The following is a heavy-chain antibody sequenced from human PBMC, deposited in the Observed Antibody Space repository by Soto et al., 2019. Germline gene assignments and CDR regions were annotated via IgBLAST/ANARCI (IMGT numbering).Heavy chain of an antibody. Sequence: EVQLLESGGGLVQPGGSLRLSCAASAFTFSIYAMSWVRQYPGKGLEWVSAISPGGDRTFYADSVKGRFTISRDNSRSIVYLQMSSLRAEDTAIYHCVQDYGNRNGDLGWFDPWGQGTLVTVAS. CDR2: ISPGGDRT. D-gene: IGHD1-1*01. CDR3: VQDYGNRNGDLGWFDP. CDR1: AFTFSIYA. V-gene: IGHV3-23*01. J-gene: IGHJ5*02.